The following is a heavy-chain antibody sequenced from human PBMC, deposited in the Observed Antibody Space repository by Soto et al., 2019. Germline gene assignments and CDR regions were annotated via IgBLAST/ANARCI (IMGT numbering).Heavy chain of an antibody. CDR1: GFTFSNAW. CDR2: IKSKTDGGTT. V-gene: IGHV3-15*01. CDR3: TTTLAAAGRVY. J-gene: IGHJ4*02. Sequence: EVQLVESGGGLVKPGGSLRLSCAASGFTFSNAWMSWVREAPGKGLEWVGRIKSKTDGGTTDYAAPVKGRFTISRDDSKNTLYLQMNSLKTEDTAVYYCTTTLAAAGRVYWGQGTLVTVSS. D-gene: IGHD6-13*01.